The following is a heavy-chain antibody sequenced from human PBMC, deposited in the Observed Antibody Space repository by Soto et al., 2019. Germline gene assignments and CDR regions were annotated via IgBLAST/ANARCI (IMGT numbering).Heavy chain of an antibody. J-gene: IGHJ4*02. CDR1: GYTFTSYY. Sequence: SSVKVSCKASGYTFTSYYMHWVRQAPGQGLEWLGIINPSDGSTNYAQKFQGRVSMTRDTSTSTVYMELSSLRSEDTAIYYCARDQGGYDYSSGYIPLWLLGYFDYWGQGTLVTVSS. CDR3: ARDQGGYDYSSGYIPLWLLGYFDY. CDR2: INPSDGST. V-gene: IGHV1-46*01. D-gene: IGHD3-22*01.